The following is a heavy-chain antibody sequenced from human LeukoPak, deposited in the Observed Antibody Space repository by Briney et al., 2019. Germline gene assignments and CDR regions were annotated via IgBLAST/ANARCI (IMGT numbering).Heavy chain of an antibody. J-gene: IGHJ4*02. D-gene: IGHD4-11*01. Sequence: PGGSLRLSCADSGFIFRTYAMSWVRQAPGKGLEWVSALSGSGDKTFYADSVKGRFTISRDNSKNTLYLQMNSLRAEDTAVYYCAKDLNYGFDYWGQGTLVTVSS. V-gene: IGHV3-23*01. CDR1: GFIFRTYA. CDR3: AKDLNYGFDY. CDR2: LSGSGDKT.